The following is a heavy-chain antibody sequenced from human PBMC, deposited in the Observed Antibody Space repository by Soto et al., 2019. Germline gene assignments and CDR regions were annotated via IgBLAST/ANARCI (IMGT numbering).Heavy chain of an antibody. CDR1: GGSISSYY. V-gene: IGHV4-59*08. CDR3: ARWGSRYYYYGMDV. CDR2: IYYSGST. J-gene: IGHJ6*02. Sequence: QVQLQESGPGLVKPSETLSLTCTVSGGSISSYYWSWIRQPPGKGLEWIGYIYYSGSTNYNPSLKSRVTISVDTSKNQFSLKLSSVTAADTAVYYCARWGSRYYYYGMDVWGQGTTVTVSS. D-gene: IGHD3-16*01.